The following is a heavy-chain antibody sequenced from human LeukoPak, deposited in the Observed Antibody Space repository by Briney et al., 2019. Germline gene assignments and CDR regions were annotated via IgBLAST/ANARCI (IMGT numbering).Heavy chain of an antibody. CDR3: AKDRIVFDY. J-gene: IGHJ4*02. Sequence: GGSLRLSCAASGFTFSSYWMSWVRQAPGKGLQWVANIKLDGSENYYVDSVRGRFTISRDNAKNSLFLQMSSLRAEDTAVYYCAKDRIVFDYWGQGTLVTVSS. CDR2: IKLDGSEN. V-gene: IGHV3-7*01. CDR1: GFTFSSYW. D-gene: IGHD1-26*01.